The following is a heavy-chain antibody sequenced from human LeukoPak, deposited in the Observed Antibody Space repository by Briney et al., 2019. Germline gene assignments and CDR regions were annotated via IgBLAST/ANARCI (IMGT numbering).Heavy chain of an antibody. J-gene: IGHJ3*02. D-gene: IGHD3-22*01. V-gene: IGHV3-11*01. CDR2: TNTAGNTI. CDR3: ARATYDSSAVDAFDI. CDR1: GFTFRDYF. Sequence: PGGSLRLSCAASGFTFRDYFMSWLRQAPGKGLEWVAYTNTAGNTIYYADYMKGRFTISRDNAKNSLYLQMNTLRAEDTAVYYYARATYDSSAVDAFDIWGQGTMVTVSP.